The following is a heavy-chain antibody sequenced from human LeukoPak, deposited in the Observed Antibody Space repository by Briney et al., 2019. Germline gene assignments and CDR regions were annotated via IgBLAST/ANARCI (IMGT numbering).Heavy chain of an antibody. D-gene: IGHD5-18*01. CDR1: GFTFSTYW. V-gene: IGHV3-7*01. CDR3: ARPWIQLWPFDY. CDR2: IKQDGSEK. J-gene: IGHJ4*02. Sequence: PGGSLRLSCAASGFTFSTYWMSWVRQAPGKGLEWVANIKQDGSEKYYVDSVKGRFTISRDNAQNSLYLQMNSLRAEDTAVYYCARPWIQLWPFDYWGQGTLVTVSS.